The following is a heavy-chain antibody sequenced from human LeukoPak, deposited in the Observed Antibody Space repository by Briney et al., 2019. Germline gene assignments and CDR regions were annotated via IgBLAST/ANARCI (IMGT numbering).Heavy chain of an antibody. Sequence: GGSLRLSCAASGFTFNNYAMSWVRQTPGKGLEWVSVISGSGGSTYYADSVKGRFTISRDNSKNTLYLQMNSLRAEDTAVYYCAKAPSTPRMATITIFGVVDYWGQGTLVTVSS. V-gene: IGHV3-23*01. J-gene: IGHJ4*02. D-gene: IGHD3-3*01. CDR2: ISGSGGST. CDR1: GFTFNNYA. CDR3: AKAPSTPRMATITIFGVVDY.